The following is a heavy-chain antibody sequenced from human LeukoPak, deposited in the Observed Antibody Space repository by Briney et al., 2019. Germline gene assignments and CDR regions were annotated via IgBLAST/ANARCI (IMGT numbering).Heavy chain of an antibody. J-gene: IGHJ4*02. CDR1: GGSISSSSYY. CDR3: ARVFFGYDSSGYFDY. D-gene: IGHD3-22*01. Sequence: SETLSLTCTVSGGSISSSSYYWGWIRQPPGKGLEWIGSIYYSGSTYYNPSLKSRVTISVDTSKNQFSLKLSSVTAADTAVYYCARVFFGYDSSGYFDYWGQGTLVTVSS. V-gene: IGHV4-39*07. CDR2: IYYSGST.